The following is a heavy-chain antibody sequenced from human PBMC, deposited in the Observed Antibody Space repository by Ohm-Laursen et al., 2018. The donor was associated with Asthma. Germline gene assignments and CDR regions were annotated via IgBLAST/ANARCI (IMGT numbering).Heavy chain of an antibody. D-gene: IGHD3-10*02. CDR2: IKQDGSEK. CDR1: GFTVSNTY. J-gene: IGHJ3*02. CDR3: ARASGTYYYVAFDI. V-gene: IGHV3-7*01. Sequence: GSLRLSCSASGFTVSNTYMSWVRQAPGKGLEWVANIKQDGSEKYYVDSVKGRFTISRDNAKNSLYLQMNSLRAEDTAVYYCARASGTYYYVAFDIWGQGTMVTVSS.